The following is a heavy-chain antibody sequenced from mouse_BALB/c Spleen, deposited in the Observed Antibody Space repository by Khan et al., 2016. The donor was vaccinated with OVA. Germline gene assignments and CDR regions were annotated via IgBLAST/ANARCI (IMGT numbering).Heavy chain of an antibody. J-gene: IGHJ3*01. V-gene: IGHV1S137*01. D-gene: IGHD1-3*01. Sequence: QVQLQQSGAELVRPGVSVKISCKGSGYTFTDFAMHWVKQSHAKSLEWIGVISTYYGDATNNQKFKGKATMTVDNSSSTASMELARLTSEDSAIYYCVRGSGNSRFAYWGQGTLVTVSA. CDR1: GYTFTDFA. CDR2: ISTYYGDA. CDR3: VRGSGNSRFAY.